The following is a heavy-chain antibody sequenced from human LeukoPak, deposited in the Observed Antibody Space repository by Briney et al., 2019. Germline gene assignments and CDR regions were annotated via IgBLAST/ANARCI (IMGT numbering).Heavy chain of an antibody. V-gene: IGHV4-34*01. D-gene: IGHD3-3*01. CDR1: GGSFSGYY. CDR2: INHSGST. Sequence: PSETLSLTCAVYGGSFSGYYWSWIRQPPGKGLEWIGEINHSGSTNYNPSLKSRVTISVDTSKNQFSLKLSSVTAADTAVYYCARGSSRITIFGVVISSFDYWGQGTLVTVSS. CDR3: ARGSSRITIFGVVISSFDY. J-gene: IGHJ4*02.